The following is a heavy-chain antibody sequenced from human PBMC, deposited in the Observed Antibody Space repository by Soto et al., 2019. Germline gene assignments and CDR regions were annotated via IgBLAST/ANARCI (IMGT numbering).Heavy chain of an antibody. V-gene: IGHV4-61*01. CDR3: ARALTGTEPRYYYYGMDV. CDR1: GGSVSSGSYY. J-gene: IGHJ6*02. CDR2: IYYSGST. Sequence: TLSLTCTVSGGSVSSGSYYWSWIRQPPGKGLEWIGYIYYSGSTNYNPSLKSRVTISVDTSKNQFSLKLSSVTAADTAVYYCARALTGTEPRYYYYGMDVWGQGTTVTVSS. D-gene: IGHD1-20*01.